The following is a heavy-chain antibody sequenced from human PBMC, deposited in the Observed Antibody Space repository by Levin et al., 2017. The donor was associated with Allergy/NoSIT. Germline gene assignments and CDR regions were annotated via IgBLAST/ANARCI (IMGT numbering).Heavy chain of an antibody. V-gene: IGHV3-23*01. CDR1: GFTFSSSA. J-gene: IGHJ4*02. CDR2: ISGSGGST. Sequence: LSLTCAASGFTFSSSAMSWVRQAPGKGLEWVSAISGSGGSTYYADSVKGRFTISRDNSKNTLYLQMNSLRAEDTAVYYCAKTPDYVWGSYRFGYFDYWGQGTLVTVSS. D-gene: IGHD3-16*02. CDR3: AKTPDYVWGSYRFGYFDY.